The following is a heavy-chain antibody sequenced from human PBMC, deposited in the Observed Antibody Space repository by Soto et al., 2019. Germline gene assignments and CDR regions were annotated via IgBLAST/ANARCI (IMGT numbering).Heavy chain of an antibody. Sequence: ETLCLSGALYERSFSVYYWIWIPQSAGEGLEWIGEINHSGSTNYNPSLKSRVTMSVDASKNQFSLGLRSVTAADTAVYYCARDSTRRGACDIWGPGTTVTVSS. CDR2: INHSGST. CDR1: ERSFSVYY. CDR3: ARDSTRRGACDI. V-gene: IGHV4-34*01. D-gene: IGHD4-4*01. J-gene: IGHJ3*02.